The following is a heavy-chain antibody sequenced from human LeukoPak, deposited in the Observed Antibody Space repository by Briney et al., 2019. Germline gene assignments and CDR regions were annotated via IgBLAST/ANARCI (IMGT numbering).Heavy chain of an antibody. CDR1: GFPFSSYW. V-gene: IGHV3-7*01. D-gene: IGHD5-12*01. CDR2: INQDGSEK. CDR3: ARDSGYNAFDI. J-gene: IGHJ3*02. Sequence: GGSLRLSCAASGFPFSSYWMTWVRQAPGKGLEWVANINQDGSEKHYVGSVKGRFTISRDNAKNSLFLQMNSLRAEDTAVFYCARDSGYNAFDIWGQGTMVTVSS.